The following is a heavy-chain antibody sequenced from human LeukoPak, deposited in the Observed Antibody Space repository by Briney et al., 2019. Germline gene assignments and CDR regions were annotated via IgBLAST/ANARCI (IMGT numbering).Heavy chain of an antibody. CDR1: GGSSSGYY. CDR3: ARGAKQLRRARHAFDI. CDR2: INHSGST. D-gene: IGHD5-12*01. Sequence: SETLSLTCAVYGGSSSGYYWSWIRQPPGKGLEWIGEINHSGSTNYNPSLKSRVTISVDTSKNQFSLKLSSVTAADTAVYYCARGAKQLRRARHAFDIWGQGTMVTVSS. J-gene: IGHJ3*02. V-gene: IGHV4-34*01.